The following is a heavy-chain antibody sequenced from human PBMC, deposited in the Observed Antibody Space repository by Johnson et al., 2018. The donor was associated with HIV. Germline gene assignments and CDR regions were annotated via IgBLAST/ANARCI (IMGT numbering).Heavy chain of an antibody. CDR3: TTTAFIKAAGGTRPLDI. V-gene: IGHV3-49*03. D-gene: IGHD6-13*01. J-gene: IGHJ3*02. CDR2: IRSKAYGETT. Sequence: VQLVESGGGLVQPGRSLRLSCTTSGFIFGDYAMTWFRQAPTKGLAWVSFIRSKAYGETTDYAAPAKGRFTISRDDSKNTLSLQRNSLNTEDTAVYYCTTTAFIKAAGGTRPLDIWGQGTMVTVSS. CDR1: GFIFGDYA.